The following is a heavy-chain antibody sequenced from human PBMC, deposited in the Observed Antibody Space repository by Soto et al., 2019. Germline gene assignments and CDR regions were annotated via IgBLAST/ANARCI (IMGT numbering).Heavy chain of an antibody. CDR1: VGSISSGGYY. CDR3: ASSPVDRSGGSCYFDY. CDR2: IYYSGST. J-gene: IGHJ4*02. D-gene: IGHD2-15*01. V-gene: IGHV4-31*03. Sequence: KPSETLSLTCTVSVGSISSGGYYWSWIRQHPGKGLEWIGYIYYSGSTYYNPSLKSRVTISVGTSKNQFPLKLSSVTAADTAVYYCASSPVDRSGGSCYFDYWGQGTLVTVSS.